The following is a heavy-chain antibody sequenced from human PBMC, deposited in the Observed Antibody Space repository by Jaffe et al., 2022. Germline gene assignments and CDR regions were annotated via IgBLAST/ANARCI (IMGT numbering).Heavy chain of an antibody. CDR2: IRSKAYGGTT. D-gene: IGHD2-15*01. CDR3: TRDPPNCSGGSCRNYYYYYMDV. CDR1: GFTFGDYA. V-gene: IGHV3-49*04. J-gene: IGHJ6*03. Sequence: EVQLVESGGGLVQPGRSLRLSCTASGFTFGDYAMSWVRQAPGKGLEWVGFIRSKAYGGTTEYAASVKGRFTISRDDSKSIAYLQMNSLKTEDTAVYYCTRDPPNCSGGSCRNYYYYYMDVWGKGTTVTVSS.